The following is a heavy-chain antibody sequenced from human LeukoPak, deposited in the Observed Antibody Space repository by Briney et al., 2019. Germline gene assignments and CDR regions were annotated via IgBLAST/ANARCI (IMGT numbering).Heavy chain of an antibody. CDR2: IYTSGST. J-gene: IGHJ5*02. V-gene: IGHV4-4*07. Sequence: SETLSLTCTVSGGSISSYYWSWIRQPAGKGLEWIGRIYTSGSTNYNPSLKSRVTMSVDTSKNQFSLKLSSMTAADTAVYYCARGGNCSGGSCYSDRGWFDPWGQGILVTVSS. CDR1: GGSISSYY. CDR3: ARGGNCSGGSCYSDRGWFDP. D-gene: IGHD2-15*01.